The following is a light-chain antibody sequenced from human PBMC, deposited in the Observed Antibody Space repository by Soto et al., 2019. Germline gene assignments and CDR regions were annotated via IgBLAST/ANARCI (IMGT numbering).Light chain of an antibody. V-gene: IGLV4-69*01. J-gene: IGLJ3*02. CDR1: SGHSHYV. CDR2: LNSDGSY. CDR3: QTWGTGAWV. Sequence: QSVLTQSPSASASLGASGKLTCTLNSGHSHYVIAWHQQQPEKGHRFLMKLNSDGSYSKGDGIPDRFAGSSSGAERYLTISSLQSEDEADYYCQTWGTGAWVFGGGTKLTVL.